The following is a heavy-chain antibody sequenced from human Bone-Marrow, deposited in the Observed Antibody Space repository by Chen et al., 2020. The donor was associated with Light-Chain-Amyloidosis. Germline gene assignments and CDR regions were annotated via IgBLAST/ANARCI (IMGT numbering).Heavy chain of an antibody. CDR1: GGSISSSSYY. J-gene: IGHJ3*02. V-gene: IGHV4-39*01. D-gene: IGHD1-26*01. CDR2: IYYSGST. Sequence: QLQLQESGPGLVKPSETLSLTCTVSGGSISSSSYYWGWIRQPPGKGLEWIGSIYYSGSTYYNPSLKSRVTISVDTSKTQFSLKLSSVTAADTAVYYCARHPRREAANAFDIWGQGTMVTVSS. CDR3: ARHPRREAANAFDI.